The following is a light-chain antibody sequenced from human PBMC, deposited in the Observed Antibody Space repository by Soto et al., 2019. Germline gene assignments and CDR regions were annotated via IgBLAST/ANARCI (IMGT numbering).Light chain of an antibody. CDR2: KAS. V-gene: IGKV1-5*03. CDR3: QHYNSYPWS. Sequence: DIQMTQSPSTLSASVGDRVTITCRASQSISSWLAWYQQKPGKAPKLLIYKASSLESGVPSRFSGSESGTEYTLTISSLQTDDFASYCRQHYNSYPWSVGQGTKLEIK. CDR1: QSISSW. J-gene: IGKJ2*04.